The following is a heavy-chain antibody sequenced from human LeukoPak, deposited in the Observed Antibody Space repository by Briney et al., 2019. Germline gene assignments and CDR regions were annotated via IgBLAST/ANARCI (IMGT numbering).Heavy chain of an antibody. D-gene: IGHD3-10*01. V-gene: IGHV3-30*18. Sequence: GGSLRLSCAASGLTFSTYGMHWVRQAPGKGLEWVAIISYHGSNKYYADSVKGRFTISRDNSKNTLYLQMNSLRAEDTAVYYCAKFFHPVYYYGSGSYPTRSYFDYWGQGTLVTVSS. CDR3: AKFFHPVYYYGSGSYPTRSYFDY. CDR2: ISYHGSNK. CDR1: GLTFSTYG. J-gene: IGHJ4*02.